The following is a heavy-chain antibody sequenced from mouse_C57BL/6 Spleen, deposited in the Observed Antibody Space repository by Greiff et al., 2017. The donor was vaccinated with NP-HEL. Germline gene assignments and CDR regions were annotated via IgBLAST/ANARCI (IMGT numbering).Heavy chain of an antibody. Sequence: EVKLVESGGGLVQSGRSLRLSCATSGFTFSDFYMEWVRQAPGQGLEWIAASRNKANAYTTEYRASVKGRFIVSRDTSQSILYLQMNALRAEDTAIYYCAIDAHYYGSSYGYFDVWGTGTTVTVSS. D-gene: IGHD1-1*01. CDR1: GFTFSDFY. CDR2: SRNKANAYTT. V-gene: IGHV7-1*01. CDR3: AIDAHYYGSSYGYFDV. J-gene: IGHJ1*03.